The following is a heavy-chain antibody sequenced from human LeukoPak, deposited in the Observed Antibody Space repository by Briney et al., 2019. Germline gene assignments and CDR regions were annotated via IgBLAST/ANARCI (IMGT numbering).Heavy chain of an antibody. CDR2: IYHSGST. CDR1: GYSISSGYY. CDR3: GRPLSYYSDSSRDDAFDI. Sequence: SETLSLTCTVSGYSISSGYYWGWIRQPPGKGLEWIGNIYHSGSTYYNPSLKSRVTISVDTSKNQFSLKLSSVTAADTAVYYCGRPLSYYSDSSRDDAFDIWGQGTMVTVSS. J-gene: IGHJ3*02. V-gene: IGHV4-38-2*02. D-gene: IGHD3-22*01.